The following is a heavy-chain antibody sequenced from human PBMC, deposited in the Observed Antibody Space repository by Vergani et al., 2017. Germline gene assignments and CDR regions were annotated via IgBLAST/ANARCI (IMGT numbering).Heavy chain of an antibody. V-gene: IGHV1-8*02. CDR3: ARGQSGYCTGDICYIHPWFES. CDR2: MNPNSGNT. D-gene: IGHD2-15*01. CDR1: GYTFNTYD. Sequence: QVQLVQSGAEVKKPGASVKVSCKASGYTFNTYDINWVRQAPGQGLEWMGWMNPNSGNTGYAQKFQGRVTMTRDTSITTAYMELNSLRFGDTAVYYCARGQSGYCTGDICYIHPWFESWGQGTLVTGSS. J-gene: IGHJ5*01.